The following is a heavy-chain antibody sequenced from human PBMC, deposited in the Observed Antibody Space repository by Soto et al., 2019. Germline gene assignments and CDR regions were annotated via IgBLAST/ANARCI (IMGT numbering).Heavy chain of an antibody. CDR2: ISSSSSYI. D-gene: IGHD6-6*01. V-gene: IGHV3-21*01. J-gene: IGHJ4*02. CDR3: ARVGGQLGPGFDY. Sequence: EVQLVESGGGLVKPGGSLRLSCAASGFTFSSYSMNWVRQAPGKGLEWVSSISSSSSYIYYADSVKGRFTISRDNAKNSLYLQMNSLRAEATAVYYCARVGGQLGPGFDYWGQGTLVTVSS. CDR1: GFTFSSYS.